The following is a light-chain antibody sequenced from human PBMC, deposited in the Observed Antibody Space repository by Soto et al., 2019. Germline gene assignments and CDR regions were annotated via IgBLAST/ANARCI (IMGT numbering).Light chain of an antibody. CDR1: KNMSCNC. CDR3: QQYGRSWT. CDR2: GAS. Sequence: EIVLTQSTHTVSASRRERLTLSCWGSKNMSCNCLAWYQQKPGQAPRLLIYGASTRATGIADRFSGGGSGTDLTLTISRLEHEDFAVYHCQQYGRSWTLGQGTKVDIK. J-gene: IGKJ1*01. V-gene: IGKV3-20*01.